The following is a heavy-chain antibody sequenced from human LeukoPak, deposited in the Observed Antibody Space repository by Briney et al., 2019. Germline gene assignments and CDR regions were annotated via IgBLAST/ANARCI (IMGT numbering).Heavy chain of an antibody. Sequence: GGSLRLSCAASGFTFDDYAMHWVRQAPGKGLEWVSGISWNSGSIGYSDSVKGRFTISRDNAKNSLYLQMNSLRPEDTALNYCAKAQMATMAFDYWGQGTLVTVSS. D-gene: IGHD5-24*01. CDR1: GFTFDDYA. CDR2: ISWNSGSI. CDR3: AKAQMATMAFDY. J-gene: IGHJ4*02. V-gene: IGHV3-9*01.